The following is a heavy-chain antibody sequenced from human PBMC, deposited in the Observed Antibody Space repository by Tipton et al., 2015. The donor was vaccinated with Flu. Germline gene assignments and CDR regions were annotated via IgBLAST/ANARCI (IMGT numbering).Heavy chain of an antibody. CDR2: IYARVST. Sequence: TLSLTCTVSGGSITGYYWSWIRQPAGKGLEWIGRIYARVSTNYNPSLKSRVTMSADTSKNQFSLKLTSVTAADTVVYYCARGGGSFQFDFWGQGTLVTVSS. D-gene: IGHD1-26*01. CDR1: GGSITGYY. CDR3: ARGGGSFQFDF. J-gene: IGHJ4*02. V-gene: IGHV4-4*07.